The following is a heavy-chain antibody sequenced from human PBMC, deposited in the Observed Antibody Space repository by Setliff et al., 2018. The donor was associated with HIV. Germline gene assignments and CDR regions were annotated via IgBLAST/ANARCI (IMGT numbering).Heavy chain of an antibody. D-gene: IGHD6-13*01. CDR3: ARGGKIAATGGIFDY. Sequence: SETLSLTCTVSGGSISSKDHYWGWIWQSPGKGLEWIATIYFRGSAYYNPSLRSRITISVDTSKNQFSLKVNSVTAADTAVYYCARGGKIAATGGIFDYWGQGTLVTVSS. CDR1: GGSISSKDHY. J-gene: IGHJ4*02. CDR2: IYFRGSA. V-gene: IGHV4-39*01.